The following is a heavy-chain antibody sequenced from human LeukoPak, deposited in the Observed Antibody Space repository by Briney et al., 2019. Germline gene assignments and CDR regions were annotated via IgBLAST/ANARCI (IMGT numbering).Heavy chain of an antibody. Sequence: PGESLRVSCAASGFTFNSYNMNWVRQAPGKGLEWVSYISSSSSTIYYADSVKGRFTISRDSAKTSLFLQMNSLRDEDTAVYYCARAYSSSSGRDAFDSWGLGTLVTVSS. CDR3: ARAYSSSSGRDAFDS. V-gene: IGHV3-48*02. CDR2: ISSSSSTI. CDR1: GFTFNSYN. J-gene: IGHJ3*02. D-gene: IGHD6-6*01.